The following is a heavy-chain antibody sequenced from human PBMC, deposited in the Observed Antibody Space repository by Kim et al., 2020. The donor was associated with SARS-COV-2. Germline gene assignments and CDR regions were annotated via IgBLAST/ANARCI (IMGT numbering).Heavy chain of an antibody. D-gene: IGHD1-26*01. Sequence: GGSLRLSCAASGFTFSGSAMHWVRQASGKGLEWVGRIRSKANSYATAYAASVKGRFTISRDDSKNTAYLQMNSLKTEDTAVYYCTRQNLLRSGSYSDYWGQGTLVTVSS. CDR2: IRSKANSYAT. CDR1: GFTFSGSA. J-gene: IGHJ4*02. V-gene: IGHV3-73*01. CDR3: TRQNLLRSGSYSDY.